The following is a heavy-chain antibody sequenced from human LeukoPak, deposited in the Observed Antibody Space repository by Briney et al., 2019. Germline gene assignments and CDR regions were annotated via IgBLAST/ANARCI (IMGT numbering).Heavy chain of an antibody. Sequence: ASVKVSCKASGGTFSGYAISWVRQAPGQGLEWMGGIIPIFGTANYAQKFQGRVTITADESTSTAYMELSSLRSEDTAVYYCARPGAATVLYAFDIWGQGTMVTVSS. V-gene: IGHV1-69*01. D-gene: IGHD2-15*01. CDR1: GGTFSGYA. J-gene: IGHJ3*02. CDR3: ARPGAATVLYAFDI. CDR2: IIPIFGTA.